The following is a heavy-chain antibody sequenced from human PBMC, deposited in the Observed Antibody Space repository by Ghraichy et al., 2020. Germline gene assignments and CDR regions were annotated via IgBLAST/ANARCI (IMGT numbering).Heavy chain of an antibody. CDR2: IYWNDDK. D-gene: IGHD2-15*01. CDR1: GFSLSTSGVG. Sequence: SGPTLVKPTQTLTLTCTFSGFSLSTSGVGVGWIRQPPGKALEWLALIYWNDDKRYSPSLKSRLTITKDTSKNQVVLTMTNMDPVDTATYYCARRYCSGGSCYPRGAFDIWGQGTMVTVSS. V-gene: IGHV2-5*01. CDR3: ARRYCSGGSCYPRGAFDI. J-gene: IGHJ3*02.